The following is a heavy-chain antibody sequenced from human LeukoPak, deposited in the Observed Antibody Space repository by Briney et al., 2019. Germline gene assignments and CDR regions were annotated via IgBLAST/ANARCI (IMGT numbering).Heavy chain of an antibody. CDR1: GFTFSSYY. CDR2: ISGSGGST. V-gene: IGHV3-23*01. Sequence: GGSLRLSCAASGFTFSSYYMSWVRQAPGKGLEWVSAISGSGGSTYYADSVKGRFTISRDNSKNTLYLQMNSLRAEDTAVYYCANARDIVATIYFDYWGQGTLVTVSS. D-gene: IGHD5-12*01. CDR3: ANARDIVATIYFDY. J-gene: IGHJ4*02.